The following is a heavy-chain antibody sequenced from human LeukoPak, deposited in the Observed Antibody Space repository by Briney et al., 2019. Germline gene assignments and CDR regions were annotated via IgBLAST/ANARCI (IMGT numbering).Heavy chain of an antibody. V-gene: IGHV4-34*01. CDR1: GGSFSGYY. CDR3: ATGEWELLPFDY. D-gene: IGHD1-26*01. J-gene: IGHJ4*02. CDR2: INHSGST. Sequence: TSETLSLTCAVYGGSFSGYYWSWIRQPPGKGLEWIGEINHSGSTNYNPSLKSRVTISVGTSKNQFSLKLSSVTAADTAVYYCATGEWELLPFDYWGQGTLVTVSS.